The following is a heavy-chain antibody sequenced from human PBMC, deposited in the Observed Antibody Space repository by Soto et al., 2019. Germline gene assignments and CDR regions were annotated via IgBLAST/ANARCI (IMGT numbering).Heavy chain of an antibody. CDR1: GGTFSSYT. CDR3: ARDRTVGYSSGWAPYYYYYMDV. J-gene: IGHJ6*03. CDR2: IIPILGIA. D-gene: IGHD6-19*01. Sequence: GASVKVSCKASGGTFSSYTISWVRQAPGQGLEWMGGIIPILGIANYAQKFQGRVTITADKSTSTAYMELSSLRSEDTAVYYCARDRTVGYSSGWAPYYYYYMDVWGKGTTVTVSS. V-gene: IGHV1-69*10.